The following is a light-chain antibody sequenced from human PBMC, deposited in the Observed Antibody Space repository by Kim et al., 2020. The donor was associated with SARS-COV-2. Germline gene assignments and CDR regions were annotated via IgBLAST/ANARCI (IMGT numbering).Light chain of an antibody. CDR2: GGH. CDR3: KSRDSTANHRMV. J-gene: IGLJ3*02. Sequence: SSELTQDPAVSVALGQTVRITCQGDSLGDFYASWYQLKPGQAPVLVMYGGHKRPSGIPVRFSGSISGNTASLTIIGTQAEDEADYYCKSRDSTANHRMVFGGGTQLTVL. CDR1: SLGDFY. V-gene: IGLV3-19*01.